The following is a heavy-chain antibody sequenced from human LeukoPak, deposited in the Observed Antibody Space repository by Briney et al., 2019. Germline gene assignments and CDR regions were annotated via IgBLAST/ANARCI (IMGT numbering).Heavy chain of an antibody. J-gene: IGHJ4*02. Sequence: GASVKVSCKAFGYIFTSYYMYWVRQAPGQGLEWMGIVNPSGGSTTYAQKFQGRVTMTRDTSTSTVYMELSSLRSEDTAVYYCARDILPSYSGYDRTLPDYWGQGTLVTVSS. D-gene: IGHD5-12*01. CDR2: VNPSGGST. V-gene: IGHV1-46*01. CDR1: GYIFTSYY. CDR3: ARDILPSYSGYDRTLPDY.